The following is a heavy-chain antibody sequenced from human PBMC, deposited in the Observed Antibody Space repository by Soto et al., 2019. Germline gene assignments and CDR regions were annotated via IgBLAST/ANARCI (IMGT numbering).Heavy chain of an antibody. CDR1: GFTFSSYW. D-gene: IGHD3-9*01. J-gene: IGHJ3*02. CDR3: ARLDWGSLYAFDI. Sequence: PGGSLRLSCAASGFTFSSYWMSWVRQAPGKGLEWVANIRQDGGESYYVDSVKGRFTISRDNAKKSLYLQMNSLRAEDTAVYYCARLDWGSLYAFDIWGQGTMVTVSS. V-gene: IGHV3-7*03. CDR2: IRQDGGES.